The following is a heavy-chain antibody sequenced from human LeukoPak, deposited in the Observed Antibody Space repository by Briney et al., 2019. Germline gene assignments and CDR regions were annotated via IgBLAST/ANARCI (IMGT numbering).Heavy chain of an antibody. CDR3: ARGWHCSSTSCPNWFDP. CDR1: GYTFTGYY. D-gene: IGHD2-2*01. J-gene: IGHJ5*02. V-gene: IGHV1-2*02. Sequence: ASVKVSCKASGYTFTGYYMHWVRQAPGQGLEWMGWINPNSGGTNYAQKFQGRVTMTRDTSISTAYMELSRLRSDDTAVYYCARGWHCSSTSCPNWFDPWGQGTLVTVSS. CDR2: INPNSGGT.